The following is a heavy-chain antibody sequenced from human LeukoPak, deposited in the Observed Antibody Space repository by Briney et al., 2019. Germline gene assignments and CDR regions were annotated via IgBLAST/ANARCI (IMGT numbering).Heavy chain of an antibody. V-gene: IGHV5-51*07. CDR3: ARLGSYSSGWYGGDGFDP. D-gene: IGHD6-19*01. Sequence: GESLKISFKGSGYSFTSYWIGWVHPMPGKGLEWMGISYPGDSDTRYSPSFQGQVTISADKSISTAYLQWSSLKASDTAMYYCARLGSYSSGWYGGDGFDPWGQGTLVTVSS. J-gene: IGHJ5*02. CDR1: GYSFTSYW. CDR2: SYPGDSDT.